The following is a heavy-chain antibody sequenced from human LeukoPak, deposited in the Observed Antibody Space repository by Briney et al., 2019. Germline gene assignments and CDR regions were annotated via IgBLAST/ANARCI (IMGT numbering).Heavy chain of an antibody. CDR3: ARDRTSTNWFDP. D-gene: IGHD2-2*01. Sequence: ASVKVSCKAFGYTFTDYYIHWVRQAPRQGLEWMGRINPNSGGTNYAQKFQGRVTLTRDTSITTAYMDLSRLTSDDTAVYYCARDRTSTNWFDPWGQGTLVTVSS. CDR2: INPNSGGT. CDR1: GYTFTDYY. V-gene: IGHV1-2*06. J-gene: IGHJ5*02.